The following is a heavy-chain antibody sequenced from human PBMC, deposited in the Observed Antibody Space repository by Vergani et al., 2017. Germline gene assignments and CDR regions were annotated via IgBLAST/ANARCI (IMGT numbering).Heavy chain of an antibody. D-gene: IGHD5-24*01. Sequence: EVQLLQSEGAVVQPGGSLRLTCVASGFTFSSHAMSWVRQGHGQGLEWVSSIKNTGDSTQYADSVKGRFTISRDNSKNPLYLQMNSLRVEDTAVYYCGRGSDNYNWGQGTLVTVSS. CDR2: IKNTGDST. V-gene: IGHV3-23*01. CDR3: GRGSDNYN. CDR1: GFTFSSHA. J-gene: IGHJ4*02.